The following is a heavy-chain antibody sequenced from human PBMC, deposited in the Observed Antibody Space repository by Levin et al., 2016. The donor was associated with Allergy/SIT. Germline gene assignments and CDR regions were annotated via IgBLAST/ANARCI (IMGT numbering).Heavy chain of an antibody. CDR1: EYSITEHW. Sequence: GGSLRLSCKASEYSITEHWIGWVRQMPGKGLEWVGLIYPRDSDARYGPSFQGQVTISADTSMNTAYLQWNNLKTSDTAMYYCAGPRYCLNDVCWGLWGQGTLVTVSS. J-gene: IGHJ4*02. D-gene: IGHD2-8*01. CDR3: AGPRYCLNDVCWGL. V-gene: IGHV5-51*01. CDR2: IYPRDSDA.